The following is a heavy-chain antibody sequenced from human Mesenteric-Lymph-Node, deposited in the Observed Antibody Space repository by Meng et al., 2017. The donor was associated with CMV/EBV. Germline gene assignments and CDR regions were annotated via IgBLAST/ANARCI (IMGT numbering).Heavy chain of an antibody. V-gene: IGHV3-21*01. J-gene: IGHJ4*02. CDR1: GFSVRSNE. CDR2: ISTSGSYI. Sequence: GESLKISCAASGFSVRSNEMNWVRQAPGKGLEWVASISTSGSYIYHADSLKGRFTISRDNAANSLYLQINNLRAGDTAVYYCARASYHYSAEFWGQGTLVTVSS. D-gene: IGHD3-22*01. CDR3: ARASYHYSAEF.